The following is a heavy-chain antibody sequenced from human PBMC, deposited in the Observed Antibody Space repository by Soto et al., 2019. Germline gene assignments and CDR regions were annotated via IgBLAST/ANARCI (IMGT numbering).Heavy chain of an antibody. Sequence: GGSLRLSCAASGFTVSSNYMSWVRQAPGKGLEWVSVIYGGGSTYYADSVKGRFTISRDNSKNTLYLQMNSLRAEDTAVYYCAITTRYGSAFDYWGQGTLVTVSS. CDR1: GFTVSSNY. J-gene: IGHJ4*02. CDR2: IYGGGST. D-gene: IGHD3-10*01. CDR3: AITTRYGSAFDY. V-gene: IGHV3-66*01.